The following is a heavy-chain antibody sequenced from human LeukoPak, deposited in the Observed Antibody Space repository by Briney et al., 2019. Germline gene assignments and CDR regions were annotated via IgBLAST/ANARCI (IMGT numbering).Heavy chain of an antibody. V-gene: IGHV4-34*01. CDR2: INHSGST. D-gene: IGHD1-14*01. J-gene: IGHJ4*02. CDR3: ASGPRTYDY. CDR1: GGSFSGYY. Sequence: SETLSLTCAVYGGSFSGYYWSWIRQPPGKGLEWIGEINHSGSTNYKPSLKSRVSISVDTSKNQFSLKLSSVTAADTAVYYCASGPRTYDYWGRGTPVTVSS.